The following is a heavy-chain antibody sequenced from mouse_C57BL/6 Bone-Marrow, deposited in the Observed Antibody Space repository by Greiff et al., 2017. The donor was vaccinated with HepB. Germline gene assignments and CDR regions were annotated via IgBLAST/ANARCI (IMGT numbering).Heavy chain of an antibody. J-gene: IGHJ4*01. CDR1: GFTFSDYY. D-gene: IGHD2-3*01. V-gene: IGHV5-12*01. Sequence: EVQLVESGGGLVQPGGSLKLSCAASGFTFSDYYMYWVRQTPEKRLEWVAYISNGGGSIYYPDTVKGRFTISRDNAKNTLYLQMSRLKSEDTAMYYCARPRWLLREYAMDYWGQGTSVTVSS. CDR3: ARPRWLLREYAMDY. CDR2: ISNGGGSI.